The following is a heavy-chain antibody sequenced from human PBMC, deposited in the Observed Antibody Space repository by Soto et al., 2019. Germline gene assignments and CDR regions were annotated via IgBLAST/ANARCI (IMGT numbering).Heavy chain of an antibody. CDR1: GFTFSSYA. CDR3: AKDNDRGVINYFDY. D-gene: IGHD3-10*02. CDR2: ISGSGGST. J-gene: IGHJ4*02. Sequence: GGSLRLSCAASGFTFSSYAMSWVRQALGKGLEWVSAISGSGGSTYYADSVKGRFTISRDNSKNTLYLQMNSLRAEDTAVYYCAKDNDRGVINYFDYWGQGTLVTVSS. V-gene: IGHV3-23*01.